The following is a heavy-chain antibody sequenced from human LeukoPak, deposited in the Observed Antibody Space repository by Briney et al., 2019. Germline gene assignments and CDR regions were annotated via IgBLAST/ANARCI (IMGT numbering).Heavy chain of an antibody. J-gene: IGHJ4*02. CDR1: GFTFSSYS. D-gene: IGHD3-10*01. CDR2: ISSSSSTI. CDR3: AKVTVVRGVTMMDY. Sequence: GGSLRLSYAASGFTFSSYSMNWVRQAPGKGLEWASYISSSSSTIYYADSVKGRFTISRDNSKNTLYLQMNSLRAEDTAVYYCAKVTVVRGVTMMDYWGQGTLVTVSS. V-gene: IGHV3-48*01.